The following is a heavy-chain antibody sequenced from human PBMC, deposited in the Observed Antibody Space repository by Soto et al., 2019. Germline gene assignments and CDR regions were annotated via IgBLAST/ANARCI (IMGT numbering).Heavy chain of an antibody. CDR2: ISGSGGST. D-gene: IGHD6-19*01. CDR3: AKRIAVAGILPLLDY. J-gene: IGHJ4*02. CDR1: GFTFSSYA. V-gene: IGHV3-23*01. Sequence: GGSLRLSCAASGFTFSSYAMSWVRQAPGKGLEWVSAISGSGGSTYYADSVKGRFTISRDNSKNTLYLQMNSLRAEDTAVYYCAKRIAVAGILPLLDYWGQGTLVTVSS.